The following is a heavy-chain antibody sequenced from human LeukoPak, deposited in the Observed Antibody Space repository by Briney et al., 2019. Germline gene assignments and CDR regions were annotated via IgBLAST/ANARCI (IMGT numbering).Heavy chain of an antibody. D-gene: IGHD2-21*02. CDR2: ISAYNGNT. J-gene: IGHJ6*02. V-gene: IGHV1-18*01. CDR3: ASAYCGGDCYSPGATNYYYYGMDV. CDR1: GYTFTSYG. Sequence: ASVKVSCKASGYTFTSYGISWVRQAPGQGLEWMGLISAYNGNTNYAQKLQGRVTMTTDTSTSTAYMELSSLRSEDTAVYYCASAYCGGDCYSPGATNYYYYGMDVWGQGTTVTVSS.